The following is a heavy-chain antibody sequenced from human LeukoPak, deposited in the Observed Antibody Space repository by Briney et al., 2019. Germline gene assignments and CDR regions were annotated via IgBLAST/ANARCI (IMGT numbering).Heavy chain of an antibody. D-gene: IGHD6-13*01. Sequence: GGSLRLSCAASGFTFSSYAMHWVRQTPGKGLEWVSDISGAGDFTYYADSVEGRFTISRDNSKNTLSLQMNSLRADDTAVYYCAKDLREQQLDYWGQGTLVTVSS. CDR1: GFTFSSYA. V-gene: IGHV3-23*01. CDR3: AKDLREQQLDY. CDR2: ISGAGDFT. J-gene: IGHJ4*02.